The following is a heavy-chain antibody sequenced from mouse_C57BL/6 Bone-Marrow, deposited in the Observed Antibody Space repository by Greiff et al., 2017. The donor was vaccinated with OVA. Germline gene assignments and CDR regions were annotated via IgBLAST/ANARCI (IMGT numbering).Heavy chain of an antibody. J-gene: IGHJ4*01. Sequence: EVKLQQSGAELVRPGASVKLSCTASGFNIKDDYMHWVKQRPEQGLEWIGWIDPENGDTEYASKFQGKATITADTSSNTAYLQLSSLTSEDTAVYYCTPQLGRGVYYAMDYWGQGTSVTVSS. CDR2: IDPENGDT. D-gene: IGHD4-1*02. CDR3: TPQLGRGVYYAMDY. CDR1: GFNIKDDY. V-gene: IGHV14-4*01.